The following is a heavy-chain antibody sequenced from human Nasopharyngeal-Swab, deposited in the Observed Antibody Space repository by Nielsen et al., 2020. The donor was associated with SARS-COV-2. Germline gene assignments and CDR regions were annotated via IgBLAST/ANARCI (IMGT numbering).Heavy chain of an antibody. D-gene: IGHD3-10*01. CDR2: IYYSGST. Sequence: PGKGLEWIGYIYYSGSTNYNPSLKSRVTISVDTSKNQFSLKLSSVTAADTAVYYCARVAPLITMVLGVHYVMDVWGQGTTVAVSS. V-gene: IGHV4-59*13. J-gene: IGHJ6*02. CDR3: ARVAPLITMVLGVHYVMDV.